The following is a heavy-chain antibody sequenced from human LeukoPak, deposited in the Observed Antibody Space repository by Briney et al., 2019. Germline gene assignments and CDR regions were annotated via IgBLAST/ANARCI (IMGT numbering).Heavy chain of an antibody. J-gene: IGHJ4*02. CDR2: IKSKSDGGTT. CDR3: TAVRWSGSFDY. D-gene: IGHD1-26*01. Sequence: GGSLRLSCAPSGFTFSNAWMSWVRQTPGKGLEWVGRIKSKSDGGTTDYAAPVKGRFIISRDDSQNTAYLQMNSLKTEDTAVYYCTAVRWSGSFDYWGQGSLVSVSA. V-gene: IGHV3-15*01. CDR1: GFTFSNAW.